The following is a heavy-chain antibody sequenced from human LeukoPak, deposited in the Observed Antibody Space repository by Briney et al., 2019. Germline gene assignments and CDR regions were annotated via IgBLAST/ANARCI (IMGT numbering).Heavy chain of an antibody. CDR2: IYQSGSP. V-gene: IGHV4-30-2*01. Sequence: SETLSLTCAVSGGSISSGDNSWSWIRQPPGKGLEWIGYIYQSGSPYYNPSLKSRVIISVDRSKNQSSLKVNSVTAADTAVYFARTMTNTYYELPGAFDIWGQGTVVTVSS. J-gene: IGHJ3*02. CDR1: GGSISSGDNS. CDR3: RTMTNTYYELPGAFDI. D-gene: IGHD3-3*01.